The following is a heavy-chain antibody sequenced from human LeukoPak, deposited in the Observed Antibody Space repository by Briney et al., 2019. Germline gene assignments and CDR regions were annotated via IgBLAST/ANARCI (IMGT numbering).Heavy chain of an antibody. Sequence: SETLSLTCTVSGGSISSGGDYWSWIRQHPGKGLEWIGYIYYSGSTYYNPSLKSRVTMSVDTSKNQFSLKLSSVTAADTAVYYCARVDEVGATTDWGQGTLVTVSS. CDR2: IYYSGST. V-gene: IGHV4-31*03. CDR1: GGSISSGGDY. D-gene: IGHD1-26*01. CDR3: ARVDEVGATTD. J-gene: IGHJ4*02.